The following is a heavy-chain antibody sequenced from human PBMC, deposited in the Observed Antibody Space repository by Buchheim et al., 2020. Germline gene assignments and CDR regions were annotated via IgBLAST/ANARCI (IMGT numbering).Heavy chain of an antibody. V-gene: IGHV1-46*01. J-gene: IGHJ6*02. CDR3: ARAESSGWPAYYYYGMDV. D-gene: IGHD6-19*01. CDR1: GYTFTSYY. Sequence: QVQLVQSGAEVKKPGASVKVSCKASGYTFTSYYMHWVRQAPGQGLEWMGIINPSGGSTSYAQGFQGRVTMTRDTSTSTVYMELSSLRSEDTAVYYCARAESSGWPAYYYYGMDVWGQGTT. CDR2: INPSGGST.